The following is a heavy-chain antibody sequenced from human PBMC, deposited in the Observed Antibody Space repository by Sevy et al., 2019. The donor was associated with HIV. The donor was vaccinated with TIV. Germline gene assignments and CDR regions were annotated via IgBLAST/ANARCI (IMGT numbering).Heavy chain of an antibody. J-gene: IGHJ4*02. Sequence: GESLKISCAASGFTFSSYWMSWVRQAPGKGLEWVANIKQDGSEKYYVDSVKGRFTISRDNAKISLYLQMNSLRAEDTAVYYCASLGYSYAYFDYWGQGTLVTVSS. CDR1: GFTFSSYW. CDR3: ASLGYSYAYFDY. V-gene: IGHV3-7*01. D-gene: IGHD5-18*01. CDR2: IKQDGSEK.